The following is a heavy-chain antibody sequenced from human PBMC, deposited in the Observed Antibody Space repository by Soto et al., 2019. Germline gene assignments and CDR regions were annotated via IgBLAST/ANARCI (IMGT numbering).Heavy chain of an antibody. CDR3: ASRIVATETFDY. Sequence: QVRLQESGPGLVKPSETLSLPCTVSGGSIISYYWSWIRQPPGRGLEWIGFIDYAGSTKYNPSLNTRVTISVDTSKNQFSLTVTSVTAADTAFYYCASRIVATETFDYWGQGTLVTVSS. CDR1: GGSIISYY. V-gene: IGHV4-59*08. CDR2: IDYAGST. J-gene: IGHJ4*02. D-gene: IGHD5-12*01.